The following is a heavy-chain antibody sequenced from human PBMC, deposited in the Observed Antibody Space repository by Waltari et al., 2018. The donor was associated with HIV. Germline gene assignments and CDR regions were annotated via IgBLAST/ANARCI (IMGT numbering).Heavy chain of an antibody. Sequence: QITLKESGPTLVKPTETLTLTCSFSGFSLSTIGVSVGWVRQPPGKALEWLALIFWNDDKRKRPPLRSKHTITKDTAKNQVVLTITNLQPLDAATYSCAHSYHYYGVGYNDAFDSWGQVAVVTVSS. CDR3: AHSYHYYGVGYNDAFDS. J-gene: IGHJ4*02. CDR1: GFSLSTIGVS. D-gene: IGHD5-12*01. CDR2: IFWNDDK. V-gene: IGHV2-5*01.